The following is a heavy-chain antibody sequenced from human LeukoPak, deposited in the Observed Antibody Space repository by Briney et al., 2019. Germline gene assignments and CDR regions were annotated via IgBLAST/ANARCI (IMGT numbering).Heavy chain of an antibody. CDR3: ARDSAPYSSGYDAFDI. CDR1: GFTFSSYE. V-gene: IGHV3-48*03. D-gene: IGHD6-19*01. Sequence: PGGSLRLSCAASGFTFSSYEMNWVRQAPGKGLEWVSYISSSGSTIYYADSVKGRFTISRDNAKNSLYLQMNSLRAEDTAVYYCARDSAPYSSGYDAFDIWSQGTMVTVSS. J-gene: IGHJ3*02. CDR2: ISSSGSTI.